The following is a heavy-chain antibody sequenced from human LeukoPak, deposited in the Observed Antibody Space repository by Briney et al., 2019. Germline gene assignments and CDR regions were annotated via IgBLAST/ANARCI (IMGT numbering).Heavy chain of an antibody. J-gene: IGHJ4*02. D-gene: IGHD3-3*01. CDR1: GYTFTSYG. Sequence: GASVKVSCKASGYTFTSYGISWVRQAPGQGLEWMGWISAYNGNTNYAQKLQGRVTKTTDTSTSTAYMELRSLRSDDTAVYYCARASLYITIFGVVMTGADYWGQGTLVTVSS. CDR3: ARASLYITIFGVVMTGADY. V-gene: IGHV1-18*01. CDR2: ISAYNGNT.